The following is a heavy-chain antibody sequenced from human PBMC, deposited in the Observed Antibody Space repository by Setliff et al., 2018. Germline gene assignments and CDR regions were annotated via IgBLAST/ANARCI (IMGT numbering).Heavy chain of an antibody. CDR1: GYSISSGYF. Sequence: SETLSLTCAVSGYSISSGYFWGWIRQPPGKGLEWIGSVYYSGSTYYKPSLKSRVTISVDTSKNQFSLKVNSVTAADTAVYYCATLLANYGSGMDVWGQGTTVTVSS. CDR3: ATLLANYGSGMDV. J-gene: IGHJ6*02. V-gene: IGHV4-38-2*01. CDR2: VYYSGST. D-gene: IGHD3-10*01.